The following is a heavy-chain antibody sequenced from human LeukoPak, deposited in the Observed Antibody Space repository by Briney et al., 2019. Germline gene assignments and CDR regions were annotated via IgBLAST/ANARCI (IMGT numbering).Heavy chain of an antibody. D-gene: IGHD3-16*01. CDR3: AKAPAGLGEPFDY. V-gene: IGHV3-30*04. CDR2: ISYDGSNK. J-gene: IGHJ4*02. CDR1: GFTFSSYA. Sequence: GGSLRLSCAASGFTFSSYAMHWVRQAPGKGLEWVAVISYDGSNKYYADSVKGRFTISRDNSKNTLYLQMNSLRAEDTAVYYCAKAPAGLGEPFDYWGQGTLVTVSS.